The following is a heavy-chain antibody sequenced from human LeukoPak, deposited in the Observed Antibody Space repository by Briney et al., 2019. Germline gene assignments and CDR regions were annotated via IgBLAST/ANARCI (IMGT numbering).Heavy chain of an antibody. V-gene: IGHV1-3*01. CDR1: GYTFTSYS. Sequence: ASVKVSCKASGYTFTSYSIHWVRQAPGQRLEWMGWINAGTGNTKYSQKFQGRVTITGDTSASTAYMELSSLRSEDTAVYYCAREGGVWILWGQGTLVTVSS. CDR3: AREGGVWIL. J-gene: IGHJ4*02. CDR2: INAGTGNT. D-gene: IGHD5-12*01.